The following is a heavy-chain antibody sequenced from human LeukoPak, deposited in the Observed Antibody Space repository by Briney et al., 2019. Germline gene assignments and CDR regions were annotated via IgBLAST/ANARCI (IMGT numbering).Heavy chain of an antibody. J-gene: IGHJ5*02. CDR1: GFXFSSYW. CDR2: IKQDGSEK. V-gene: IGHV3-7*04. Sequence: GSLRLSCAASGFXFSSYWMSWVRQAPGKGLEWVANIKQDGSEKYYVDSVKGRFTISRDNAKNSLYLQMNSLRAEDTAVYYCAREGYCSGGSCSNWFDPWGQGTLVTVSS. CDR3: AREGYCSGGSCSNWFDP. D-gene: IGHD2-15*01.